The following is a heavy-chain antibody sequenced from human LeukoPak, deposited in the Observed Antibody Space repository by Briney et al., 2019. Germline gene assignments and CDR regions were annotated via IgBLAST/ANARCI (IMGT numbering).Heavy chain of an antibody. Sequence: ASVKVSCKASGYTFTGYYMHWVRQAPGQGLEWMGWINPNSGGTNYAQKFQGRVTMTRDTSISTAYMELSRLRSDDTAVYYCARVSRYNWSNSYFDYWGQGTLVTVSS. CDR2: INPNSGGT. CDR1: GYTFTGYY. V-gene: IGHV1-2*02. CDR3: ARVSRYNWSNSYFDY. J-gene: IGHJ4*02. D-gene: IGHD1/OR15-1a*01.